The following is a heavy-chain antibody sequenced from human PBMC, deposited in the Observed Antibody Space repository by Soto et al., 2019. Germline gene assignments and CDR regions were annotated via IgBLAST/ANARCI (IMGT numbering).Heavy chain of an antibody. D-gene: IGHD3-3*01. J-gene: IGHJ6*03. Sequence: SETLSLTCAVYGGSFSGYYWSWIRQPPGKGLEWIGEINHSGSTNYNPSLKSRVTISVDTSKNQFSLKLSSVTAADTAVYYCARGMKVYDFWSGYYPNYYYMDVWGKGTTVT. CDR1: GGSFSGYY. CDR3: ARGMKVYDFWSGYYPNYYYMDV. V-gene: IGHV4-34*01. CDR2: INHSGST.